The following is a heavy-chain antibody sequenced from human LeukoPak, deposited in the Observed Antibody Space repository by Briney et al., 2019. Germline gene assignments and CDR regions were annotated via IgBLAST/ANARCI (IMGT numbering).Heavy chain of an antibody. J-gene: IGHJ4*02. Sequence: PSQTLSLTCAVSGGSISSGGYSWSWIRQPPGKGLEWIGYIYHSGSTYYNPSLKSRVTISVDTSKNQFSLKLSSVTAADTAVYYCARGRLAVAGNFDYWGQGTLVTVSS. CDR3: ARGRLAVAGNFDY. V-gene: IGHV4-30-2*01. CDR1: GGSISSGGYS. D-gene: IGHD6-19*01. CDR2: IYHSGST.